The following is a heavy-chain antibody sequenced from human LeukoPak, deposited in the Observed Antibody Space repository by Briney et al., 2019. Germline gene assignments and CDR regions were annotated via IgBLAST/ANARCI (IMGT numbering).Heavy chain of an antibody. Sequence: SETLSLTCAVYGGSLSGYYWSWIRQPPGKGLEWIGEINHSGSTNYNPSLKSRVTISVDTSQNQFSLSSVTAAGTAVYYCVRLAHGTFDIWGQGTMVTVSS. V-gene: IGHV4-34*01. CDR1: GGSLSGYY. CDR2: INHSGST. J-gene: IGHJ3*02. CDR3: VRLAHGTFDI. D-gene: IGHD1-26*01.